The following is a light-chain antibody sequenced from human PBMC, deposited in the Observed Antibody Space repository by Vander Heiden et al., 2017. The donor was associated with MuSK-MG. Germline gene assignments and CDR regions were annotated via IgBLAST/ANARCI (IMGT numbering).Light chain of an antibody. Sequence: DIVMTQSPDSLAVSLGERATINCKSSQSVLYSSNNKNYLAWYQQKPGQPPKLLIYWASTRESGVPDRFSGSGSGTDFILTISSLQAEDVAVYYCQRYYSTPWTFGQGTKVEIK. V-gene: IGKV4-1*01. CDR3: QRYYSTPWT. CDR2: WAS. CDR1: QSVLYSSNNKNY. J-gene: IGKJ1*01.